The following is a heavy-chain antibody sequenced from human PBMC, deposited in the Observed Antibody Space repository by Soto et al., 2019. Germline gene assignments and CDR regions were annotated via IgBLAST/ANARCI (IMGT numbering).Heavy chain of an antibody. D-gene: IGHD5-12*01. J-gene: IGHJ4*02. CDR1: GGSISGYF. CDR3: ARHGGFSGYDYDFDY. V-gene: IGHV4-59*08. Sequence: SETLSLTCTVSGGSISGYFWSWIRQPPGKGLECIGYLSDSGSTDYTPSLKSRVTMSVDTSKNQFSLKLRSVTAADTAVYYCARHGGFSGYDYDFDYWGQGTLVTVSS. CDR2: LSDSGST.